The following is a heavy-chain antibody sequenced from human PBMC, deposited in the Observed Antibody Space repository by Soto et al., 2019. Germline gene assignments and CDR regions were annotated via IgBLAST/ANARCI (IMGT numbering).Heavy chain of an antibody. CDR2: IKEDGTEI. Sequence: EVQLVESGGGLVQPGGSLRLSCEASGLTFSSYWMSWVRQAPGKGLEWVAIIKEDGTEIYYVDSVKGRFTISRDNAKNPLYLQMNSLRAEDTAVYYCARDGDGYNRVAFEIWGQGTMVTVSS. CDR1: GLTFSSYW. D-gene: IGHD5-12*01. CDR3: ARDGDGYNRVAFEI. J-gene: IGHJ3*02. V-gene: IGHV3-7*04.